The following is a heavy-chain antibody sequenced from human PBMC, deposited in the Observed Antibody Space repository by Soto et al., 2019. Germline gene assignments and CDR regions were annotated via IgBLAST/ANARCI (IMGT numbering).Heavy chain of an antibody. Sequence: WGSLRRPCAASGFTFRIYCMHWVRQAPVEGLEWVAVISYDGSNKYYSYSVKCRFTISRDNSNNTLYLQMNILRAEDTAVYYCAKDKTLRFSPLGWFDPWGQGTLVTVSS. D-gene: IGHD3-3*01. CDR2: ISYDGSNK. CDR3: AKDKTLRFSPLGWFDP. CDR1: GFTFRIYC. V-gene: IGHV3-30*18. J-gene: IGHJ5*02.